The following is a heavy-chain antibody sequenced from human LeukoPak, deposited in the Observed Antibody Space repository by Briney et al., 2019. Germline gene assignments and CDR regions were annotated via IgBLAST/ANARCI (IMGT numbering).Heavy chain of an antibody. CDR2: ISTSGAAT. V-gene: IGHV3-23*01. D-gene: IGHD3-10*01. J-gene: IGHJ4*02. Sequence: GGSLRLSCAASGFSFSSFTMNWVRQAPGKGLEWVSTISTSGAATYYADSVKGRFTISRDNSKNTLYLQMNSLRVDDTAVYYCAKKGYAGPGTYSYYFDYWGQGTLVTVSS. CDR3: AKKGYAGPGTYSYYFDY. CDR1: GFSFSSFT.